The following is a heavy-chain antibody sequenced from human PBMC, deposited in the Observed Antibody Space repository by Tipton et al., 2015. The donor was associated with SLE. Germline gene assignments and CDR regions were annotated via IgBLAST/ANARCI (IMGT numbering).Heavy chain of an antibody. D-gene: IGHD2-15*01. V-gene: IGHV4-39*07. CDR1: GGSISSSSYY. CDR2: IYYSGST. CDR3: ARDGGCSGGSCFDY. Sequence: TLSLTCTVSGGSISSSSYYWGWIRQPPGKGLEWIGSIYYSGSTYYNPSLKSRVTISVNTPKNQFSLKLSSVTAADTAVYYCARDGGCSGGSCFDYWGQGTLVTVSS. J-gene: IGHJ4*02.